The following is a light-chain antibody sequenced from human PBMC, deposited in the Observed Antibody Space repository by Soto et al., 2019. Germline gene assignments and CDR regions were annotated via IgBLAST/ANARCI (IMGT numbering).Light chain of an antibody. CDR3: QTWGTGPWV. CDR1: SGHSSYA. Sequence: QPVLTQSPSASASLGASVKLTCTLSSGHSSYAIAWHQQQPEKGPRYLMKLNSDGSHSKGDGIPDLFSGSSSGAERYLTISRLQSEDEADYYCQTWGTGPWVFGGGTKVTVL. J-gene: IGLJ3*02. CDR2: LNSDGSH. V-gene: IGLV4-69*01.